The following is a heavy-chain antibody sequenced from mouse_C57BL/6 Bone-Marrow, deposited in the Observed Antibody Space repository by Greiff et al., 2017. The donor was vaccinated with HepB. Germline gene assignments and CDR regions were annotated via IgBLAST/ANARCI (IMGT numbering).Heavy chain of an antibody. Sequence: EVKLQQSGAELVRPGASVKLSCTASGFNIKDDYMHWVKQRPEQGLEWIGWIEPENGDTEYASKFHGKATITADTSTNTAYLPLSSLTSADTAVYYCTTSFAYWGQGTTLTVSS. CDR3: TTSFAY. V-gene: IGHV14-4*01. J-gene: IGHJ2*01. CDR1: GFNIKDDY. CDR2: IEPENGDT.